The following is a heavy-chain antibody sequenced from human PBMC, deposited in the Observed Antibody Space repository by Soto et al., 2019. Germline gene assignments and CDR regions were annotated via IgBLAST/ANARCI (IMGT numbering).Heavy chain of an antibody. Sequence: QVQLVESGGGVVQPGTSLRLSCAASGFSFNNYGMHWVRQAPGKGLEWVAVISYHGRDEFYEDSVKGRFTISRDNSKNTLYLQMNSLRPEDTAIYYCEREGYTSNWYFDYWGQGALVTVSS. CDR1: GFSFNNYG. J-gene: IGHJ4*02. CDR3: EREGYTSNWYFDY. CDR2: ISYHGRDE. V-gene: IGHV3-30*04. D-gene: IGHD4-4*01.